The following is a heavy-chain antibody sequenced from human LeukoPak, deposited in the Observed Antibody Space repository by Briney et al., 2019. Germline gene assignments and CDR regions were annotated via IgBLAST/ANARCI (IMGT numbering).Heavy chain of an antibody. D-gene: IGHD2-15*01. CDR2: ISTYNGNT. V-gene: IGHV1-18*01. J-gene: IGHJ3*02. CDR3: AIDGGCSGGSCYSDAFDS. Sequence: ASVTLSCTASGYTFTSYGISWVRQAPGKGLEWMGWISTYNGNTNYAQKLQGRVTMTTHTSTTTAYMELRSLRSDDTAVYYCAIDGGCSGGSCYSDAFDSWGQGTMVTVSA. CDR1: GYTFTSYG.